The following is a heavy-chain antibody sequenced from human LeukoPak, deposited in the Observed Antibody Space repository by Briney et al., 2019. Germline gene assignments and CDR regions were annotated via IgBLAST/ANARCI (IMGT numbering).Heavy chain of an antibody. D-gene: IGHD6-19*01. CDR2: ISVSNGNT. V-gene: IGHV1-18*01. CDR1: GYTFTTYG. Sequence: ASVKVSCKTSGYTFTTYGISWVRQPPGQGLEWMGWISVSNGNTNYAQKFQGRVTMTTDTSTSTASMELRSLRSDDTAVYYCARIGGKAVTGTGWFDYYGMDVWGQGTTVTVSS. J-gene: IGHJ6*02. CDR3: ARIGGKAVTGTGWFDYYGMDV.